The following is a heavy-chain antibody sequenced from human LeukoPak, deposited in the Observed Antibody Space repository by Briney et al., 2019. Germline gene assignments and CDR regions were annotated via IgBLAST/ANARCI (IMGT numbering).Heavy chain of an antibody. J-gene: IGHJ4*02. D-gene: IGHD2-2*01. CDR2: ISSSSSYI. Sequence: KAGGSLRLSCAASGFTFSSYSMNWVRQAPGKGLEWVSSISSSSSYIYYADSVKGRFTISRDNAKNSLYLQMNSLRAEDTAVYYCARLKLLWSNYFDYWGQGTLVTVSS. CDR3: ARLKLLWSNYFDY. V-gene: IGHV3-21*01. CDR1: GFTFSSYS.